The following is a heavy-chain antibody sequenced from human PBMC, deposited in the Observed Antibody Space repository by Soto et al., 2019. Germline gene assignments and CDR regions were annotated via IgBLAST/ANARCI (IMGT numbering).Heavy chain of an antibody. J-gene: IGHJ4*02. CDR3: WSHRSSGKTFDF. D-gene: IGHD3-22*01. Sequence: PSETLSLTCTVSGASISGYHLGWIRQPPGKGLEWIGYMSYTGSTNYSPSLKSRVTISVDTSENQFSLKLTSVAAADTAVYYCWSHRSSGKTFDFWGQGTLVT. CDR2: MSYTGST. CDR1: GASISGYH. V-gene: IGHV4-59*08.